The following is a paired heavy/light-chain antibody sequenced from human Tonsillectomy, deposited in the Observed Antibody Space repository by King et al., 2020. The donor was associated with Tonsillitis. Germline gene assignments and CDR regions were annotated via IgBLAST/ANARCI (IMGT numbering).Heavy chain of an antibody. Sequence: EVQLLESGGGLVQPGGSLRLSCAASGFTFSSYAMSWVRQAPGKGLEWVSSISGSSGSAYYADSVKGRFTISRDNSKNTMNLQMNSLRAEDTAVYYCAKARLTDYDILTGIGYWGQGTLVTVSS. CDR3: AKARLTDYDILTGIGY. CDR1: GFTFSSYA. D-gene: IGHD3-9*01. V-gene: IGHV3-23*01. J-gene: IGHJ4*02. CDR2: ISGSSGSA.
Light chain of an antibody. J-gene: IGKJ1*01. CDR1: QSISSW. V-gene: IGKV1-5*03. CDR2: KAS. Sequence: DIQMTQSPSTLSASVGDRVTITCRASQSISSWLAWYQQKPGKAPKLLIYKASSLESGVPSRFSGSGSGTQFTLTISSLQPDDFATYFCQQYNNLWTFGQGTKVEIK. CDR3: QQYNNLWT.